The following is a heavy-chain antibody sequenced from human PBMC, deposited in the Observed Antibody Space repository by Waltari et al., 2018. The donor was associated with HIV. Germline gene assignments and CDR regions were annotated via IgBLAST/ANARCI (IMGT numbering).Heavy chain of an antibody. CDR3: ARSEEPQWYFDY. CDR1: GYSFTSYW. Sequence: EVQLVQSGAEVKKPGESLKIAGMGSGYSFTSYWIGWVRQIPGKGLEWMGIIYPGDSDTRYSPSFQVQVTISADKSISTAYLQWSSLKASDTAMYYCARSEEPQWYFDYWGQGTLVTVSS. J-gene: IGHJ4*02. D-gene: IGHD6-19*01. V-gene: IGHV5-51*03. CDR2: IYPGDSDT.